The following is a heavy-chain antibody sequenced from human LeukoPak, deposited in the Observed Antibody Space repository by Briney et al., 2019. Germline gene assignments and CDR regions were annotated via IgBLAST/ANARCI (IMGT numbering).Heavy chain of an antibody. J-gene: IGHJ4*02. CDR2: IRSKAYGGTT. V-gene: IGHV3-49*04. CDR1: GFTFGDYA. CDR3: TREGDGYNPFDY. D-gene: IGHD5-24*01. Sequence: QPWGSLRLSCTASGFTFGDYAMSWVRQAPGKGLEWVGFIRSKAYGGTTEYAASVKGRFTISRDDSKSIAYLQMNSLKTEDTAVYYCTREGDGYNPFDYWGQGTLVTVSS.